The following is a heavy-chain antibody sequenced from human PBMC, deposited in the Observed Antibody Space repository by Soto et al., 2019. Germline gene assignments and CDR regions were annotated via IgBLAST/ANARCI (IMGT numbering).Heavy chain of an antibody. CDR3: ARGPYYHFCNGNYDYYYAMDF. Sequence: QVQLQQSGAGLLKPSETLSLTCAAYGESFSGYYWSWVRQPPGKGLEWLGEINHSGSFKYNPSLKRRVVISADTTKNHFAQKGRSVTAADTAVYYCARGPYYHFCNGNYDYYYAMDFWGQGTTVTVSS. D-gene: IGHD3-3*01. J-gene: IGHJ6*02. V-gene: IGHV4-34*01. CDR1: GESFSGYY. CDR2: INHSGSF.